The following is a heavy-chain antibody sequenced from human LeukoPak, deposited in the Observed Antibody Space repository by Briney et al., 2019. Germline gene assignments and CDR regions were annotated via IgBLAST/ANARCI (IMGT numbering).Heavy chain of an antibody. D-gene: IGHD1-26*01. CDR3: ARRSGTHCLNL. V-gene: IGHV3-11*06. J-gene: IGHJ1*01. CDR2: ISGVSTYT. CDR1: GFIFSDSY. Sequence: PGGSLTLSCAPSGFIFSDSYGSWMRQAPGKELEWLSYISGVSTYTNYADSEKGRFTISRDNAKSSLYLQMNSLRAEDTAVYYCARRSGTHCLNLWGQGPLVRVFS.